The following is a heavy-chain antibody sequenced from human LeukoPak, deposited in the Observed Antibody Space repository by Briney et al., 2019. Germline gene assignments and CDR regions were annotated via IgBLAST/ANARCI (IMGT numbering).Heavy chain of an antibody. J-gene: IGHJ6*02. CDR2: MNPNSGNT. D-gene: IGHD2-2*01. Sequence: ASVKVSCMASGYTFTSYDINWVRQATGQGLEWMGWMNPNSGNTGYAQKFQGRVTMTRNTSISTAYMELSSLRSEDTALYYCARVRSSASLWSSSVYGIDVWGQGTTVTVSS. V-gene: IGHV1-8*01. CDR3: ARVRSSASLWSSSVYGIDV. CDR1: GYTFTSYD.